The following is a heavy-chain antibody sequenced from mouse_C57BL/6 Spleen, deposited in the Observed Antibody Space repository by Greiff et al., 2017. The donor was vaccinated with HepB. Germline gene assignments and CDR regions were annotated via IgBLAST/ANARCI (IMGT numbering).Heavy chain of an antibody. CDR2: ISGGGGNT. CDR3: ARLLFNYFDY. CDR1: GFTFSSYT. J-gene: IGHJ2*01. D-gene: IGHD1-1*02. Sequence: EVHLVESGGGLVKPGGSLKLSCAASGFTFSSYTMSWVRQTPEKRLEWVATISGGGGNTYYPDSVKGRFTISRDNAKNTLYLQMSSLRSEDTALYYCARLLFNYFDYWGQGTTLTVSS. V-gene: IGHV5-9*01.